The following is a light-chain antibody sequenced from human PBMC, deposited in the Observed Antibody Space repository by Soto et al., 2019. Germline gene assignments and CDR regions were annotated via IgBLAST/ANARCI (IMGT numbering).Light chain of an antibody. CDR2: KAS. J-gene: IGKJ1*01. V-gene: IGKV1-5*03. CDR3: QQYNNWHRT. Sequence: DIQMTQSPSTLSGSVGDRVTITCRASQTISSWLAWYQQKPGKAPKLLIYKASSLESGVPTRFSGSGSGTDFTLTISSLQSEDFAVYYCQQYNNWHRTFGQGTKVDIK. CDR1: QTISSW.